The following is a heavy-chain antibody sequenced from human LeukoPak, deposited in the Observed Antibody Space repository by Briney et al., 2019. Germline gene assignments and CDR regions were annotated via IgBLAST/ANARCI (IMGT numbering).Heavy chain of an antibody. CDR1: GFTFSSYE. Sequence: GGSLRLSCAASGFTFSSYEMNWVRQAPGKGLEWVSYISSSGSTIYYADSVKGRFTISRDNAKNSLYLQMNSLRAEDTAVYYCARGGYYYGSATDYWGQGTLVTVSS. J-gene: IGHJ4*02. V-gene: IGHV3-48*03. CDR2: ISSSGSTI. CDR3: ARGGYYYGSATDY. D-gene: IGHD3-10*01.